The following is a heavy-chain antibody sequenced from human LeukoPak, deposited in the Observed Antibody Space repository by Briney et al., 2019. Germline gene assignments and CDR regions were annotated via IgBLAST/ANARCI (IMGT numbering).Heavy chain of an antibody. J-gene: IGHJ6*02. CDR1: GFTFSNHA. V-gene: IGHV3-30-3*01. Sequence: GGSLRLSCAASGFTFSNHAMHWVRQAPGKGLEWVAIISFDGSDKYYADSVKGRFTISRDNSKNTLFLQMNSLRAEDTAVYYCARYIAEAGSHYFYGMDVWGLGITVPVPS. D-gene: IGHD6-19*01. CDR3: ARYIAEAGSHYFYGMDV. CDR2: ISFDGSDK.